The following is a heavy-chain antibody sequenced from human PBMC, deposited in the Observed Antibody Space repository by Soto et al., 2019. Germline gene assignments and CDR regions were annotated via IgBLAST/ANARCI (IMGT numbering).Heavy chain of an antibody. J-gene: IGHJ4*02. D-gene: IGHD6-19*01. CDR1: GFTFSSYD. V-gene: IGHV3-13*01. Sequence: EVQLVESGGGLVQPGGSLRLSCAASGFTFSSYDMHWVRQATGKGLEWVSAIGTAGDTYYPGSVKGRFTISRENAKNSLYLQMNSLRAEDTAVYYCAREVGSGWFDYWGQGPLVTVSS. CDR3: AREVGSGWFDY. CDR2: IGTAGDT.